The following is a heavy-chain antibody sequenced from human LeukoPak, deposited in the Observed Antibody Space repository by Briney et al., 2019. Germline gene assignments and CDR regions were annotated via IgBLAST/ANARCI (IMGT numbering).Heavy chain of an antibody. CDR3: AKGRSISCSGGTCYPFDF. J-gene: IGHJ4*02. Sequence: GGSLTLSCAVSGFTFNNYAMGWVRQAPGKGPEWVSGITSGGATYYADSVKGRFTISRDTSKNTLYLQVNSLRAEDTAVYYCAKGRSISCSGGTCYPFDFWGQGSLVTVSS. CDR1: GFTFNNYA. V-gene: IGHV3-23*01. D-gene: IGHD2-15*01. CDR2: ITSGGAT.